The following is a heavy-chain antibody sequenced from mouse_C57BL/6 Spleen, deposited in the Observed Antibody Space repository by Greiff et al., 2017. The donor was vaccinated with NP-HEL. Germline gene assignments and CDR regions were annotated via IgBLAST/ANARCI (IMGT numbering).Heavy chain of an antibody. J-gene: IGHJ4*01. Sequence: EVQVVESGGGLVQPGGSMKLSCVASGFTFSNYWMNWVRQSPEKGLEWVAQIRLKSDNYATHYAESVKGRFTISRDDSKSSVYLQMNNLRAEDTGIYYCTEITTVYYAMDYWGQGTSVTVSS. CDR2: IRLKSDNYAT. CDR1: GFTFSNYW. V-gene: IGHV6-3*01. CDR3: TEITTVYYAMDY. D-gene: IGHD1-1*01.